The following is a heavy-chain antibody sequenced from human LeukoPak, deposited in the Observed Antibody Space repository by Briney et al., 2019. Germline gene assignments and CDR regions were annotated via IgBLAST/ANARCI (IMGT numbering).Heavy chain of an antibody. Sequence: GGSLRPSCAASGFTFSSYAMHWVRQAPGKGLEWVAVISYDGSNKYYADSVKGRFTISRDNSKNTLYLQMNSLRAEDTAVYYCARGGEYTAWSPPDYWGQGTLVTVSS. J-gene: IGHJ4*02. CDR1: GFTFSSYA. CDR3: ARGGEYTAWSPPDY. CDR2: ISYDGSNK. D-gene: IGHD3-16*01. V-gene: IGHV3-30-3*01.